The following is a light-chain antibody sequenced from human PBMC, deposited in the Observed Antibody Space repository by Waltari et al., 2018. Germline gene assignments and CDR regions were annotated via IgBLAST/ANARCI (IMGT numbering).Light chain of an antibody. Sequence: EIVLTQSPGTLSLSPGERATLSCRASQSVSRTLAWYQQKPGQAPRLLIHDASIRATGIPDRFSGSGSGTDFSLIISRLEPEDFAVYYCQKYGTLPATFGQGTKVEIK. V-gene: IGKV3-20*01. J-gene: IGKJ1*01. CDR1: QSVSRT. CDR3: QKYGTLPAT. CDR2: DAS.